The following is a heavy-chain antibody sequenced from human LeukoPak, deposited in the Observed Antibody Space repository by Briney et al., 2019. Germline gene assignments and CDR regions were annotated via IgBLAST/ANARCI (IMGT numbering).Heavy chain of an antibody. CDR1: AGSISSSSHH. Sequence: SETLSLTCTVSAGSISSSSHHWGWIRQSPGKGLEWIGSIYSGRTTYYNPSLNNRVTISVVTSKNQFSLQLNSVTAADTSVYYCVRHDGRGGSTMGALDSWGQGSLVTVSS. J-gene: IGHJ4*02. D-gene: IGHD5/OR15-5a*01. CDR3: VRHDGRGGSTMGALDS. V-gene: IGHV4-39*01. CDR2: IYSGRTT.